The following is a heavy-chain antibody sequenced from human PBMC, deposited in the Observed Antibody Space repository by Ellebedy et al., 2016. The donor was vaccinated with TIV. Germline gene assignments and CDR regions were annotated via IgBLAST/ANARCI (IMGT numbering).Heavy chain of an antibody. CDR2: SP. D-gene: IGHD7-27*01. CDR3: ARESNWGAMGAFDS. V-gene: IGHV3-NL1*01. J-gene: IGHJ3*02. Sequence: SPWNDESVKGRFTISRDNSQNTLHLQMNSLRVDDTAVYYCARESNWGAMGAFDSWGQGTMVTVSS.